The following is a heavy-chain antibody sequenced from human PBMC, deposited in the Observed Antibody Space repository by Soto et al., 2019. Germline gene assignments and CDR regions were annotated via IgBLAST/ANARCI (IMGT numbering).Heavy chain of an antibody. D-gene: IGHD2-21*01. CDR3: ASRVLCDMDV. CDR2: INPSSGAT. V-gene: IGHV1-46*01. J-gene: IGHJ6*02. Sequence: ASVKVSCKVSGYTLTELSIHWVRQAPGQGLEWMGRINPSSGATLYAQKFQGRLTLTTDTSTSTVYMDLNSLKSEDSAVYYCASRVLCDMDVWGQGTTVTVSS. CDR1: GYTLTELS.